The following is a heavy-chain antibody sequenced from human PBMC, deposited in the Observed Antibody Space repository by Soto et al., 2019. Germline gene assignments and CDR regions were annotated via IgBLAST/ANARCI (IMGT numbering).Heavy chain of an antibody. CDR3: AKGGRQWLVTADFNY. J-gene: IGHJ4*02. D-gene: IGHD6-19*01. CDR1: GFTFSDYA. Sequence: VQLVESGGGVVQPGRSLRLSCAASGFTFSDYAMHWVRQAPGKGLEWVAVVSHDGRNTHYADSVKGRFTISRDSSKNTVYLEMTSQRPEDTAVYYCAKGGRQWLVTADFNYWGQGALVTVSS. V-gene: IGHV3-30*18. CDR2: VSHDGRNT.